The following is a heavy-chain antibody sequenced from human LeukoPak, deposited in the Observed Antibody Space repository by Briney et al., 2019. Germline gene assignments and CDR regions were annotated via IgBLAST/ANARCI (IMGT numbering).Heavy chain of an antibody. Sequence: GGSLRLSCAASGLTFSNYAMSWVRQAPGEGLEWVSAISDSGSSTFYADSVKGRFTISRDNFKNTLSLQMNSLRAEDTAVYYCVRGGLYYFDHWGQGTLVTVSS. CDR2: ISDSGSST. V-gene: IGHV3-23*01. CDR1: GLTFSNYA. CDR3: VRGGLYYFDH. J-gene: IGHJ4*02.